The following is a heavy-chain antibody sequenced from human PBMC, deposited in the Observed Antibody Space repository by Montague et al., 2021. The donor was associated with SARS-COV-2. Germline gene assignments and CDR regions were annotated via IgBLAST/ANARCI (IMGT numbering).Heavy chain of an antibody. D-gene: IGHD4-11*01. CDR3: ARHRRLGFISYRSVDY. J-gene: IGHJ4*02. V-gene: IGHV4-59*08. Sequence: KYNHSLKSRVTISVDTSKNQFSLKLSSVTAADTAVYYCARHRRLGFISYRSVDYWGQGTLVTVSS.